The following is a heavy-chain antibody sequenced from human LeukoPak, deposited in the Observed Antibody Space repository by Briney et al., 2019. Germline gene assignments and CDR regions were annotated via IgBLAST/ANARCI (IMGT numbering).Heavy chain of an antibody. CDR3: ARLVGSITVLGSDY. V-gene: IGHV4-39*01. J-gene: IGHJ4*02. CDR1: GGSISSSTYY. CDR2: IYHSGST. Sequence: SETLSLTCSVSGGSISSSTYYWGWIRQPPGKGLEWIGSIYHSGSTYYNPSLKSRVTISVDTSKNQFSLKLSSVTAADTAVYYCARLVGSITVLGSDYWGQGTLVTVSS. D-gene: IGHD1-26*01.